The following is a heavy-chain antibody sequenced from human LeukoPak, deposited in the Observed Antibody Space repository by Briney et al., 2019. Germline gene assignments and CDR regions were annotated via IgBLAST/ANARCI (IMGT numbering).Heavy chain of an antibody. V-gene: IGHV1-8*01. CDR3: ARDSTPGGFPDV. J-gene: IGHJ6*04. CDR1: GYTFTSYD. Sequence: ASVTVSCKASGYTFTSYDINWVRQAPGQGLEWMGWMNPNSGNTGYAQKFQGRVTMTRDTSISTAYMELRSLRSDDTAVYYCARDSTPGGFPDVWGKGTTVTVSS. CDR2: MNPNSGNT. D-gene: IGHD2-15*01.